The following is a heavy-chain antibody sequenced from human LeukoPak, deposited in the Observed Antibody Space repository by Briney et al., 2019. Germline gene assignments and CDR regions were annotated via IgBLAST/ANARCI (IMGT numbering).Heavy chain of an antibody. CDR3: AKDSSLYCSSTSCLRRGDY. D-gene: IGHD2-2*01. J-gene: IGHJ4*02. V-gene: IGHV3-30*18. CDR2: VSYLGTDK. CDR1: GFTFSNYG. Sequence: PGRSLRLSCAASGFTFSNYGMHWVRQAPGKGLEWVAVVSYLGTDKFYTDSVKDRFTISRDNSKNTLYLQMNSLRAEDTAVYYCAKDSSLYCSSTSCLRRGDYWGQGTLVTVSS.